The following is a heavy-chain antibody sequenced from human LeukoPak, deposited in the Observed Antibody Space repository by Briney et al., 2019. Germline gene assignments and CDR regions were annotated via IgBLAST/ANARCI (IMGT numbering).Heavy chain of an antibody. J-gene: IGHJ4*02. CDR3: ARTRPPCTSCLLLDY. Sequence: ASVKVSCKASGYTFTDYYIHWVRQAPGQGLEWMGWINPKGGGTNYAQKFQGLVTMSRDTSITTAYMELSRLTSDDTAVYYCARTRPPCTSCLLLDYWGQGTLVTVSS. CDR2: INPKGGGT. CDR1: GYTFTDYY. D-gene: IGHD2-2*01. V-gene: IGHV1-2*02.